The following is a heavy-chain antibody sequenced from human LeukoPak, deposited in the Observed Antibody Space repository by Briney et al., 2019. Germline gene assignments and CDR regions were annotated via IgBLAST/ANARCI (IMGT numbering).Heavy chain of an antibody. CDR2: ISGRSTYI. CDR1: GFTFSSYS. Sequence: GGSLRLSCAASGFTFSSYSMNWVRQAPGKGLEWVSSISGRSTYIYHADSVKGRFTISRDNAKTSLYLQMNSLRAEDTAVYYCARDKYGGGWSINWFDPWGQGTLVTVSS. CDR3: ARDKYGGGWSINWFDP. D-gene: IGHD6-19*01. J-gene: IGHJ5*02. V-gene: IGHV3-21*01.